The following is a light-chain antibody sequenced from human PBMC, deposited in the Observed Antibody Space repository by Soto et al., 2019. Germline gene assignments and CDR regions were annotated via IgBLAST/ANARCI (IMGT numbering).Light chain of an antibody. CDR3: AAWDDSLKGLV. V-gene: IGLV1-44*01. CDR2: SDN. Sequence: QSVLTQPPSASGTPGQRVTISCSGSRSNIGGNTVNWYQQYPGAAPKLLIFSDNQRPSGVPDRFSGSKSGTLASLAISGLQSEDEADYHCAAWDDSLKGLVFGGGTKLTVL. CDR1: RSNIGGNT. J-gene: IGLJ3*02.